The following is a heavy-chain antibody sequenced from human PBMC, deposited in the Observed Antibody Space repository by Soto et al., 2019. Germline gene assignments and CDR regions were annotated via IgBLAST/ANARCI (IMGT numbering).Heavy chain of an antibody. CDR2: INHSGST. D-gene: IGHD3-10*01. J-gene: IGHJ4*02. Sequence: QVQLQQWGAGLLKPSETLSLTCAVYGGSFSGYYWSWIRQPPGKGLEWIGEINHSGSTNYNPSLKSRVTISVDTSKNQFSLKLSSVTAADTAVYYCARGINLREYSSSSARVTMVRGVYFDYWGQGTLVTVSS. CDR3: ARGINLREYSSSSARVTMVRGVYFDY. CDR1: GGSFSGYY. V-gene: IGHV4-34*01.